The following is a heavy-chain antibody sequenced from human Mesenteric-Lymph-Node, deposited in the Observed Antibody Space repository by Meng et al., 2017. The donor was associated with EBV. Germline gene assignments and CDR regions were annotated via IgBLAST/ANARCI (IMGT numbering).Heavy chain of an antibody. J-gene: IGHJ5*02. CDR1: GFSLSTSGVG. CDR2: IYWDDDK. CDR3: AHTRERGATGSFDP. Sequence: QSTLMESGPTLVKPAQTFPLTCTFSGFSLSTSGVGVGWIRQPPGKALEWLALIYWDDDKRYSPSLKSRLTITKDTSKNQVVLTMTNMDPVDTATYYCAHTRERGATGSFDPWGQGTLVTVSS. D-gene: IGHD1-26*01. V-gene: IGHV2-5*02.